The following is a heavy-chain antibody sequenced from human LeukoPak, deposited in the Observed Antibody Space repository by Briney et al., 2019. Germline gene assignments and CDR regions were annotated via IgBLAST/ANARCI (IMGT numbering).Heavy chain of an antibody. J-gene: IGHJ3*02. CDR3: ARDRRIMVRGVTGAFDI. V-gene: IGHV3-7*03. Sequence: GGSLRLSCTASGFTFSGAWMTWVRQAPGKGLEWVANIREDGTEENYVDSVKGRFTISRDNAKNSLFLQMNSLRAEDTALYYCARDRRIMVRGVTGAFDIWGQGTMVTVSS. CDR1: GFTFSGAW. CDR2: IREDGTEE. D-gene: IGHD3-10*01.